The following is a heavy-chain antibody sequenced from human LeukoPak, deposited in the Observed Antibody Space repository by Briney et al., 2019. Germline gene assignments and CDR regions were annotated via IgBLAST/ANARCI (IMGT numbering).Heavy chain of an antibody. Sequence: ASVKVSCKASGYTFTSYDINWVRQATGQGLEWMGWMNPNSGNTGYAQKFQGRVTITRNTSISTAYMELSSLRSEDTAVYYCARGRGVVGAFDIWGQGTMVTVSS. CDR2: MNPNSGNT. D-gene: IGHD3-3*01. V-gene: IGHV1-8*01. J-gene: IGHJ3*02. CDR1: GYTFTSYD. CDR3: ARGRGVVGAFDI.